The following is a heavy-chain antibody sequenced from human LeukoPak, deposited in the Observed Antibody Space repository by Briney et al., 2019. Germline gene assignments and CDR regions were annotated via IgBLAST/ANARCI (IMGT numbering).Heavy chain of an antibody. Sequence: GGSLRLSCAASGFTFSRYGMHWVRQAPGKGLDWVTAISYDGSNKYYADSVKGRFTISRDNSKNTLYVQMNSLRAEDTDVYYCAKEGYSRGYYSYYYMDVWGKGTTVTVSS. D-gene: IGHD6-13*01. V-gene: IGHV3-30*04. CDR3: AKEGYSRGYYSYYYMDV. CDR1: GFTFSRYG. CDR2: ISYDGSNK. J-gene: IGHJ6*03.